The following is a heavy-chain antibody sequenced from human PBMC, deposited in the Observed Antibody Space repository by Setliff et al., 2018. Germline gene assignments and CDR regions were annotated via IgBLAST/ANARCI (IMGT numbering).Heavy chain of an antibody. CDR1: GGSISSGSYY. V-gene: IGHV4-61*09. J-gene: IGHJ6*03. Sequence: NPSETLSLTCTVSGGSISSGSYYWSWIRQPARKGLEWIGHIYSSGSTNYNPSLKSRVTISVDRSKNQFSLKLSSVIAADTAVYYCARDLYSSSSGGFYYYYYYMDVWGKGTTVTVSS. CDR2: IYSSGST. D-gene: IGHD6-6*01. CDR3: ARDLYSSSSGGFYYYYYYMDV.